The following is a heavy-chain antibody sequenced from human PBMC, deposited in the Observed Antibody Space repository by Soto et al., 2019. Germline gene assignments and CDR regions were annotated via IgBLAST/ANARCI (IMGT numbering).Heavy chain of an antibody. V-gene: IGHV1-8*01. CDR1: GYTFTSHN. CDR3: ARRMTSSQFYYCQDV. J-gene: IGHJ6*04. D-gene: IGHD3-10*01. Sequence: QVQLEQSGAEVKKPGASVKVSCKASGYTFTSHNIVWVRQASGQELEWVGGMNPNSGNADYARKFQVRVTMTRDTSISTAYMELSSLTSEDTAGYYCARRMTSSQFYYCQDVWGKGTTVTASS. CDR2: MNPNSGNA.